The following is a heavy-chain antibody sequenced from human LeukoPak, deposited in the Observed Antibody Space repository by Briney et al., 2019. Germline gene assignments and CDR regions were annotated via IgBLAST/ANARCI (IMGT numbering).Heavy chain of an antibody. J-gene: IGHJ4*02. V-gene: IGHV3-66*01. Sequence: GGSLRLSCAASEFSVGSNYMTWVRQAPGKGLEWVSLIYSGGSTYYADSVKGRFTISRDNSKNTLYLQMNSLRAEDTAVYYCARDDYGSGSWNDYWGQGTLVTVSS. CDR3: ARDDYGSGSWNDY. D-gene: IGHD3-10*01. CDR1: EFSVGSNY. CDR2: IYSGGST.